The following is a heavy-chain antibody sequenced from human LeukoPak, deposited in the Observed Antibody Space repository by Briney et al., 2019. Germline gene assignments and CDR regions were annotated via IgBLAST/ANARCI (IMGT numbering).Heavy chain of an antibody. V-gene: IGHV3-33*08. D-gene: IGHD6-6*01. CDR1: GFTFGTYI. J-gene: IGHJ3*01. CDR2: IWYDGSKE. Sequence: GGSLRLSCAASGFTFGTYIIHWVRQAPGKGLEWVAVIWYDGSKEHFADSVKGRFTLSRDNPKNTLFLQMDSLTAEDTAVYYCARGLSSVGIEALVTGGNAFDVWGQGTVVTVSS. CDR3: ARGLSSVGIEALVTGGNAFDV.